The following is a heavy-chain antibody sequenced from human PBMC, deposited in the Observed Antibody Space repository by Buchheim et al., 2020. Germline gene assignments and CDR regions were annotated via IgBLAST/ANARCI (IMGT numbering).Heavy chain of an antibody. V-gene: IGHV3-7*01. CDR2: INEGGSDN. Sequence: EVQLVESGGGLVQPGGSLRLSCAASGFTVSNYWMSWVRQAPGKGREWVASINEGGSDNFYFESVKGLFTISRDNANKLLYLQMNSLRVEDTAVYYCGDPDGYWGQGTL. CDR1: GFTVSNYW. D-gene: IGHD2-21*01. J-gene: IGHJ4*02. CDR3: GDPDGY.